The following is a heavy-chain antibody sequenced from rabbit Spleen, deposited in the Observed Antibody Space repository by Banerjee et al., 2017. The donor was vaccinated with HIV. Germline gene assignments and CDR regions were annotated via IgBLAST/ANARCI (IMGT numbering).Heavy chain of an antibody. CDR1: GFSLTSSDY. CDR2: IFAGSSGNT. D-gene: IGHD1-1*01. CDR3: ARDSSSSFSSYGMDL. Sequence: QSLEESGGDLVKPGASLTLTCTASGFSLTSSDYMCWVRQAPGKGPEWIACIFAGSSGNTYYASWAKGRFTISKTSSTTVTLQMTSLTAADTATYFCARDSSSSFSSYGMDLWGPGTLVTVS. J-gene: IGHJ6*01. V-gene: IGHV1S40*01.